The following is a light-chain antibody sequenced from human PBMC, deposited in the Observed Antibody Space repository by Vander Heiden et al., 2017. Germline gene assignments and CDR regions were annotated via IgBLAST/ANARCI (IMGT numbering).Light chain of an antibody. J-gene: IGKJ2*01. CDR3: QQYNNWPPYT. V-gene: IGKV3-15*01. Sequence: ERATLSCRASQSVSSNLAWYQQKPGQAPRLLIYGASTRATGIPARFSGSGYGTEFTLTISSRQSEDFAVYYCQQYNNWPPYTFGQGTKLEIK. CDR1: QSVSSN. CDR2: GAS.